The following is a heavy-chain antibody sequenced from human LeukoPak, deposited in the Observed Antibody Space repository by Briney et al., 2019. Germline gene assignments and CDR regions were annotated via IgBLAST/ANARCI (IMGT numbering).Heavy chain of an antibody. D-gene: IGHD6-19*01. CDR3: ARAFLIAVAGTKNAFDI. CDR2: IIPIFGTA. Sequence: SVKVSCKASGYTFTSYAISWVRQAPGQGLEWMGGIIPIFGTANYAQKFQGRVTITADKSTSTAYMELSSLRSEDTAVYYCARAFLIAVAGTKNAFDIWGQGTMVTVSS. CDR1: GYTFTSYA. J-gene: IGHJ3*02. V-gene: IGHV1-69*06.